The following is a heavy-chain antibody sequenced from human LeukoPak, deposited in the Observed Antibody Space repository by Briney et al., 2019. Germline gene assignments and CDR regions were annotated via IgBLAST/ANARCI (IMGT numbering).Heavy chain of an antibody. D-gene: IGHD1-7*01. V-gene: IGHV3-7*01. J-gene: IGHJ4*02. CDR2: IKQGGSEK. CDR1: GFSFSTYG. Sequence: GGSLRLSCAASGFSFSTYGMHWVRQAPGKGLEWVANIKQGGSEKNYVDSVKGRFTISRDNAKNSLYLQMNSLRAEDTAIYYCAREDDWNYEDFWGQGTLVTVSS. CDR3: AREDDWNYEDF.